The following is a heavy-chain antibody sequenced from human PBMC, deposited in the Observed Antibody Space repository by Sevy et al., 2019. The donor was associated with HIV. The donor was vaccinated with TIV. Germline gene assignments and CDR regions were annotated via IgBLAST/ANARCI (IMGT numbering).Heavy chain of an antibody. CDR2: MSFDGSIQ. V-gene: IGHV3-30*04. CDR1: GINFRNSI. J-gene: IGHJ3*02. Sequence: GGSLRLSCSASGINFRNSIFHWVRQAPGKGLEWVALMSFDGSIQYFGDSEMGRLTISRDDSKNTFYLQVNSLRVEDTAVYYCARDGETSGHAGAFDIWGQGTMVTVSS. D-gene: IGHD1-26*01. CDR3: ARDGETSGHAGAFDI.